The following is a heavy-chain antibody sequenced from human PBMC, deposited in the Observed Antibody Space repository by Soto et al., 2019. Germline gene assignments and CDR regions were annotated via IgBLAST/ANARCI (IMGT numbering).Heavy chain of an antibody. CDR1: GFTFSSYG. D-gene: IGHD3-10*01. J-gene: IGHJ4*02. CDR3: AREVQTPITMVRGVITALDY. V-gene: IGHV3-33*01. Sequence: LRLSCAASGFTFSSYGMHWVRQAPGKGLEWVAVIWYDGSNKYYADSVKGRFTISRDNSKNTLYLQMNSLRAEDTAVYYCAREVQTPITMVRGVITALDYWGQGTLVTVSS. CDR2: IWYDGSNK.